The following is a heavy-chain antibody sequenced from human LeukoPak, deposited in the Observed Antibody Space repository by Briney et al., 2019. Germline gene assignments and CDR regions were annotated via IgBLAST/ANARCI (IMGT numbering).Heavy chain of an antibody. CDR3: AKNAKWGMKDS. Sequence: PGGSLRLSCAASGFNVRTNYMSWVRQAPGKGLEWVSIIYPGGSTYYADSMKGRFTISRDNSRNTLYLQIHSLTAEDTAIYYCAKNAKWGMKDSLGQGALVTVSS. J-gene: IGHJ4*02. CDR2: IYPGGST. D-gene: IGHD7-27*01. V-gene: IGHV3-53*01. CDR1: GFNVRTNY.